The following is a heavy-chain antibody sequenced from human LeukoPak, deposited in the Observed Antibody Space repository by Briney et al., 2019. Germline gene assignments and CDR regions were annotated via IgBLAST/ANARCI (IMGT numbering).Heavy chain of an antibody. CDR3: ARGVVATSPVGY. V-gene: IGHV1-2*02. CDR1: GYTLTGYY. CDR2: INPNSGGT. D-gene: IGHD5-12*01. J-gene: IGHJ4*02. Sequence: ASVKVSCKASGYTLTGYYMHWVRQAPGQGLEWMGWINPNSGGTNYAQKFQGRVTMTRDTSISTAYMELSRLRSDDTAVYYCARGVVATSPVGYWGQGTLVTVSS.